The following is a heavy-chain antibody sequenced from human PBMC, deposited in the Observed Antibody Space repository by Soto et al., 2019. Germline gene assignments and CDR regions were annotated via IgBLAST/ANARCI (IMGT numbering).Heavy chain of an antibody. D-gene: IGHD6-6*01. Sequence: XETLSLTCSVSGGSMSSYYWSWIWQPPGKGLEWIGYIYYSGSTNYNPSLKSRVTISVDTSKNQFSLKLSSVTAADTAVYYCARVKGSSIAAKDWFDPWGQGTLVTVSS. CDR2: IYYSGST. V-gene: IGHV4-59*01. CDR1: GGSMSSYY. J-gene: IGHJ5*02. CDR3: ARVKGSSIAAKDWFDP.